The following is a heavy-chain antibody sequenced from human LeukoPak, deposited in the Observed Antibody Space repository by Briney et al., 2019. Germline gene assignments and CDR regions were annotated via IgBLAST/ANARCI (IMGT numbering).Heavy chain of an antibody. D-gene: IGHD1-20*01. J-gene: IGHJ5*01. CDR1: GFTFSSYA. CDR3: PRITAYDDS. V-gene: IGHV3-53*01. CDR2: IYVDGST. Sequence: GGSLRLSCAASGFTFSSYAMSWVRQAPGKGLEWVSGIYVDGSTYYADSVKGRFTISRDNSRNTLYLQMNSLRAEDTAVYYCPRITAYDDSWGQGTLVTVSS.